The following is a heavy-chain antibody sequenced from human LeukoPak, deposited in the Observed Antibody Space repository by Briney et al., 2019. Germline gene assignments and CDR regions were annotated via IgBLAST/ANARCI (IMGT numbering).Heavy chain of an antibody. CDR3: AKDYHFFPFRLSSCVDY. CDR2: IRYDGSNK. V-gene: IGHV3-30*02. J-gene: IGHJ4*02. CDR1: GFTFSSYG. Sequence: GGSLRLSCAASGFTFSSYGMHWVRQAPGKGLEWVAFIRYDGSNKYYADSVKGRFTISRDNSKNTLYLQMNSLRAEDTAVYYCAKDYHFFPFRLSSCVDYWGQGTLVTVSS. D-gene: IGHD3-3*02.